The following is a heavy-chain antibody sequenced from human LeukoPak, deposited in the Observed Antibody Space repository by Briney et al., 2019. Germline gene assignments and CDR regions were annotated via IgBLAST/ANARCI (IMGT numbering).Heavy chain of an antibody. V-gene: IGHV3-21*01. CDR1: GFTFSSYS. J-gene: IGHJ4*02. CDR3: AGRRTTGTAAQDY. CDR2: ISSSSSYI. D-gene: IGHD1-1*01. Sequence: PGGSLRLSCAASGFTFSSYSMNWVRQAPGKGLEWVSSISSSSSYIYYADSVKGRFTISRDNAKNSLYLQMNSLRAEDTAVYHCAGRRTTGTAAQDYWGQGTLVTVSS.